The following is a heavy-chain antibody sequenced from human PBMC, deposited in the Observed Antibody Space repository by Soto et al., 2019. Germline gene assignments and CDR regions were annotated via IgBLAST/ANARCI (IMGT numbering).Heavy chain of an antibody. CDR3: ARQFNFDF. V-gene: IGHV5-51*01. J-gene: IGHJ4*02. CDR2: IYPGDSDT. CDR1: GYTFTNYW. Sequence: VESLKISCRGSGYTFTNYWIGWVRQMPGKGLEWMGIIYPGDSDTTYSPSFQGQVTISADKSINTAYLQWSSLKTSDTAMYYCARQFNFDFWGQGTLVTVS.